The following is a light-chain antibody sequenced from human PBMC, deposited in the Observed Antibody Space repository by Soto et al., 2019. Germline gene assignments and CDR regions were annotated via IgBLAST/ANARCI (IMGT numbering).Light chain of an antibody. CDR2: LNSDGSH. Sequence: QLVLTQSPSASASLGAAVNLTCTLSSGHSSYAIAWQQQQPEKGPRYLMKLNSDGSHSKGDGIPDRFSGSSSGAERDLTISSLQSEDEADYYCQTWGSGPVVFGGGTKLTVL. CDR1: SGHSSYA. CDR3: QTWGSGPVV. V-gene: IGLV4-69*01. J-gene: IGLJ2*01.